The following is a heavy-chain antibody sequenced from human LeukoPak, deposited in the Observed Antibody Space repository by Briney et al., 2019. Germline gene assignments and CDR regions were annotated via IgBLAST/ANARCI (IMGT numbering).Heavy chain of an antibody. J-gene: IGHJ5*02. CDR3: ARHGTTYYDILTGYYSSVAGLGTWYWFDP. CDR1: GGSISSYY. Sequence: PSETLSVTCTVSGGSISSYYWSWIRQPPGKGLEWIGYIYYSGSTNYNPSLKSRVTISVATSKNKFSLKLSSVTAADTAVYYCARHGTTYYDILTGYYSSVAGLGTWYWFDPWGQGTLVTVSS. CDR2: IYYSGST. D-gene: IGHD3-9*01. V-gene: IGHV4-59*08.